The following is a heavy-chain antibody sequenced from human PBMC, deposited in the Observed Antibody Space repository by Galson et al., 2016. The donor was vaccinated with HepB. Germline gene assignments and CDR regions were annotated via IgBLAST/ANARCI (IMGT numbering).Heavy chain of an antibody. D-gene: IGHD5-24*01. CDR1: GFTFGNYW. V-gene: IGHV3-49*02. J-gene: IGHJ4*02. Sequence: SLRLSCAASGFTFGNYWMTWVRQAPGKGPEWAGFIRTKPRAETADYAASVRGRFTLSRDDSKSIAYLQMTGLKTDDSAVYYCAALGDGYLQSEMFWGQGTLVTVSS. CDR2: IRTKPRAETA. CDR3: AALGDGYLQSEMF.